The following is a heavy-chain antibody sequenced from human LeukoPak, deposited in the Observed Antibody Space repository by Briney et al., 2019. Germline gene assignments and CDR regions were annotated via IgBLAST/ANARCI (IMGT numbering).Heavy chain of an antibody. V-gene: IGHV4-39*01. J-gene: IGHJ3*02. CDR1: GGSISSSGYY. CDR2: IYYSGST. CDR3: ARLLDYGGNSVAFDI. D-gene: IGHD4-23*01. Sequence: SETLSLTCTVSGGSISSSGYYWGWIRQPPGKGLEWIGTIYYSGSTYYNPSLKSRVTISVDTSKNQFSLKLSSVTAADTAVYYCARLLDYGGNSVAFDIWGQGTMVTVSS.